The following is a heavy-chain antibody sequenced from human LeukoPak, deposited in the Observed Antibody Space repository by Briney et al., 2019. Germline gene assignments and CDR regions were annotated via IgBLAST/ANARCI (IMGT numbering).Heavy chain of an antibody. CDR3: AKGLQTNYYYYHAMDV. V-gene: IGHV3-30*18. CDR2: ISYDGTNK. CDR1: GFTFSSYG. J-gene: IGHJ6*02. D-gene: IGHD4-11*01. Sequence: GGSLRLSCAASGFTFSSYGMHWARQAPGKGLEWLAVISYDGTNKDYADSVKGRFTISRGNSKNTLYLQVNGLRAEDTAVYYCAKGLQTNYYYYHAMDVWGQGTTVTVSS.